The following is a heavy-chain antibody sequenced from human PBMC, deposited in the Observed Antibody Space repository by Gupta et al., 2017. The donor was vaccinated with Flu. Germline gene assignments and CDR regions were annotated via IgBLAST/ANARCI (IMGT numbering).Heavy chain of an antibody. D-gene: IGHD2-15*01. Sequence: SFAMSWVRQTPGRGLEGVSAMTPDGRTFYIDSVKGRFTVSRDDSKNTLYLQMDSLRADDTALYYCAKESKYDKPRYYYMDVWGKGTTVTVS. J-gene: IGHJ6*03. CDR3: AKESKYDKPRYYYMDV. CDR1: SFA. V-gene: IGHV3-23*01. CDR2: MTPDGRT.